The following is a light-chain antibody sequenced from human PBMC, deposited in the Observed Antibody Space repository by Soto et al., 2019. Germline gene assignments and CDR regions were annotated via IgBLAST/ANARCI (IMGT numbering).Light chain of an antibody. CDR1: QGISTY. J-gene: IGKJ2*01. CDR3: LQYDSYPYT. CDR2: AAS. Sequence: DIQMTQSPSSLSASVGDRVTITCRASQGISTYLAWFQHKPGKAPKSLSYAASSLQSGVPSKFRGSGSGTDFTLTITSLQPEDFASYYCLQYDSYPYTFGQGTKLEIK. V-gene: IGKV1-16*02.